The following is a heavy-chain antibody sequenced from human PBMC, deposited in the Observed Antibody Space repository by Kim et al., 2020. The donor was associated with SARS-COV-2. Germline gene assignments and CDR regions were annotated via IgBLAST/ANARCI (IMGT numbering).Heavy chain of an antibody. CDR3: ARDRARVDIVATIPLRAFDI. V-gene: IGHV3-11*06. CDR2: ISSSSSYT. D-gene: IGHD5-12*01. J-gene: IGHJ3*02. Sequence: GGSLRLSCAASGFTFSDYYMSWIRQAPGKGLEWVSYISSSSSYTNYADSVKGRFTISRDNAKNSLYLQMNSLRAEDTAVYYCARDRARVDIVATIPLRAFDIWGQGTMVSVSS. CDR1: GFTFSDYY.